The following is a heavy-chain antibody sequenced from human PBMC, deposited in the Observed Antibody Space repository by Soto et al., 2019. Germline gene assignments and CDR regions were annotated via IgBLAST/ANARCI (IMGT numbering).Heavy chain of an antibody. Sequence: SETLSLTCTVSDDSITSGAYYWGLIRQPPGKGLEWIGTINYRGSTNYNPSLKSRVTMSLDTSKNQFSLKLSSVTAADTAVYYCVRDVRDWNYGYGMDVWGQGTTVTVSS. V-gene: IGHV4-39*02. D-gene: IGHD1-7*01. CDR3: VRDVRDWNYGYGMDV. J-gene: IGHJ6*02. CDR2: INYRGST. CDR1: DDSITSGAYY.